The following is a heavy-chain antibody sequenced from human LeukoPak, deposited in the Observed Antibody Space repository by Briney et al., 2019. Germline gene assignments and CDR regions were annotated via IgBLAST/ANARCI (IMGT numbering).Heavy chain of an antibody. Sequence: GGSLRLSCAASGFIFSSYGMHWVRQAPGKGLEWVAVIWYDGSNKYYADSVKGRFTISRDNSKNTLYLQMNSLRAEDTAAYYCARDYCSSISCMDYWGQGTLVTVSS. J-gene: IGHJ4*02. CDR3: ARDYCSSISCMDY. D-gene: IGHD2-2*01. CDR1: GFIFSSYG. CDR2: IWYDGSNK. V-gene: IGHV3-33*01.